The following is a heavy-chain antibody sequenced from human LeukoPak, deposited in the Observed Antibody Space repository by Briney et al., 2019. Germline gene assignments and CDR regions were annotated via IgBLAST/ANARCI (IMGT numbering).Heavy chain of an antibody. Sequence: SSETLSLTCTVSGGSISSNNYYWGWIRQPPGKGLEWIGEISHSGSTNYNPSLGSRVTISVDASKNQFSLKLSSVTAADTAVYFCARKYCSTTSCSYGFDVWGQGTMVTVSS. CDR3: ARKYCSTTSCSYGFDV. CDR2: ISHSGST. J-gene: IGHJ3*01. V-gene: IGHV4-39*07. D-gene: IGHD2-2*01. CDR1: GGSISSNNYY.